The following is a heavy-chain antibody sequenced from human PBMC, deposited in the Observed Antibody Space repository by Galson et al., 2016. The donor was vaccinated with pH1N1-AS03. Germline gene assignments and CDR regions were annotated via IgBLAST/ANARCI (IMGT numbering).Heavy chain of an antibody. CDR2: IAWNSGIT. Sequence: SLRLSCAASGFTFHDYAMHWVRQAPGKGPEWVSGIAWNSGITGYGDSVKGRFTLSRDNAKNSLYLQMNSLKPEDTALYYCARAFGMGYEAGLLDFWGQGTLVTVSS. V-gene: IGHV3-9*01. J-gene: IGHJ4*02. CDR3: ARAFGMGYEAGLLDF. CDR1: GFTFHDYA. D-gene: IGHD5-12*01.